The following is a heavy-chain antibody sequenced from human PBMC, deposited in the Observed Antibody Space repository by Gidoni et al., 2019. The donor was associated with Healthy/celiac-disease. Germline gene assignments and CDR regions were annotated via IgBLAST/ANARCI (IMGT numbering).Heavy chain of an antibody. CDR3: AKVGGYTYGPYYFNY. V-gene: IGHV3-30*18. D-gene: IGHD5-18*01. Sequence: QVQLVESGGGVVPPGRFLRLPCAASGFPFSSYGMHWVRQAPGKGLEWVAVRSYDGSNKYSANSVKGRFTIARDNSKNTLYLQMNSLRAEDTALYYCAKVGGYTYGPYYFNYWGQGTLVTVAS. CDR2: RSYDGSNK. CDR1: GFPFSSYG. J-gene: IGHJ4*02.